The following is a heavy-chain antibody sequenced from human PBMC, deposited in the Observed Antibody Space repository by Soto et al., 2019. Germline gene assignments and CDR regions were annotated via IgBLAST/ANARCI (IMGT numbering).Heavy chain of an antibody. CDR2: ISGSGGST. J-gene: IGHJ3*02. CDR1: GFTFSSYA. CDR3: AKSGSGWSKILADTSDI. D-gene: IGHD6-19*01. Sequence: PGGSLRLSCAASGFTFSSYAMSWVRQAPGKGLEWVSAISGSGGSTYYADSVKGRFTISRDNSKNTLYLQMNSLRAEDTAVYYCAKSGSGWSKILADTSDIWGQGTLVTLSS. V-gene: IGHV3-23*01.